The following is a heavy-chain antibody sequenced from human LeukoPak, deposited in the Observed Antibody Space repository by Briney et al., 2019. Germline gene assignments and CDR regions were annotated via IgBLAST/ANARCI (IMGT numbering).Heavy chain of an antibody. CDR1: GYTFTNYA. Sequence: ASVKVSCKASGYTFTNYAFSWVRQAPGQGLEWMGWINTNNGNTNYVKRLQGRVTMTTDTSTTTAYMELRSLISDDTAVYYCAREREETYGSGSYTFDHWGQGTLVIVSS. CDR3: AREREETYGSGSYTFDH. V-gene: IGHV1-18*01. J-gene: IGHJ4*02. D-gene: IGHD3-10*01. CDR2: INTNNGNT.